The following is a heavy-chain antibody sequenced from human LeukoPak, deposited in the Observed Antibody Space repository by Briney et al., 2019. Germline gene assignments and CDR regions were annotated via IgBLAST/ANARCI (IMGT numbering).Heavy chain of an antibody. CDR3: ARGRPYSGGYHLDY. J-gene: IGHJ4*02. CDR2: IYYSGST. D-gene: IGHD1-26*01. V-gene: IGHV4-39*02. CDR1: GGSISSSYYY. Sequence: SETLSLTCTVSGGSISSSYYYWGWIRQPPGTGLEWIGSIYYSGSTYYNPSLKSRVTMSVDTSKNQFFLKLNSVTAADTAVYYCARGRPYSGGYHLDYWGQGTLVTVSS.